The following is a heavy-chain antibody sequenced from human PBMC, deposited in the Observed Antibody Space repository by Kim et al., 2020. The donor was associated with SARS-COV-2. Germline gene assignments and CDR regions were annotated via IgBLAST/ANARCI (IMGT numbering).Heavy chain of an antibody. J-gene: IGHJ4*02. CDR1: GASISSGIYY. Sequence: TLSLTCTVSGASISSGIYYWGWIRQHPGKGLEWIGYIYYSGISYYNPSLKSRLTISVDTSQNQFSLKLTSVTAADTAVYYCARYSHQLPMYYFDYWGQGTLVTVSS. V-gene: IGHV4-31*03. D-gene: IGHD2-2*01. CDR3: ARYSHQLPMYYFDY. CDR2: IYYSGIS.